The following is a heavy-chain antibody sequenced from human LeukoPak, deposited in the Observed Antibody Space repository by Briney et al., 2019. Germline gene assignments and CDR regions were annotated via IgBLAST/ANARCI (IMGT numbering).Heavy chain of an antibody. V-gene: IGHV1-3*01. D-gene: IGHD2-21*02. CDR2: INAGNGNT. J-gene: IGHJ4*02. CDR3: ARGGAAYCGGDCYFDY. Sequence: GASVKVSCKASGYTFTSYAMHWVRQAPGQRLEWMGWINAGNGNTKYSQKFQGRVTITRDTSASTAYMELSSLRSEDTAVYYCARGGAAYCGGDCYFDYWGQGTLVTVSS. CDR1: GYTFTSYA.